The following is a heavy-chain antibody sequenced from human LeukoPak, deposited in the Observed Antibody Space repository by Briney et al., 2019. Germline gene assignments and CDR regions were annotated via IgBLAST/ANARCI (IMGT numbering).Heavy chain of an antibody. Sequence: GGSLRLSCVASGFTFSTYWMAWVRQAPGKGLEWVANIKQDGSARHYVGSVKGRFIISRDNANNSLYLQMDSLRAEDSAVYYCARGPGDSWGQGTLVTVSS. D-gene: IGHD1-14*01. CDR2: IKQDGSAR. CDR3: ARGPGDS. CDR1: GFTFSTYW. V-gene: IGHV3-7*01. J-gene: IGHJ4*02.